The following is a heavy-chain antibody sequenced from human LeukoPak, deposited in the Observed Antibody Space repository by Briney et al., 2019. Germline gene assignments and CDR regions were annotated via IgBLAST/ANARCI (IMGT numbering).Heavy chain of an antibody. CDR2: ISAYNGNT. V-gene: IGHV1-18*01. Sequence: ASATVSFTASGYTFTIYGISWVRQAPGQGLEWMGWISAYNGNTNYAQKLQGRVTMTTDTSTSTAYMELRSLRSDDTAVYYCASNYEGYYYDSSGYNYWGQGTLVTVSS. D-gene: IGHD3-22*01. J-gene: IGHJ4*02. CDR3: ASNYEGYYYDSSGYNY. CDR1: GYTFTIYG.